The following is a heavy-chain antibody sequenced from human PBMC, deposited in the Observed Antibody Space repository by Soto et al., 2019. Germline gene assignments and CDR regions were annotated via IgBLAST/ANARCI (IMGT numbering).Heavy chain of an antibody. CDR2: IKQDGSEE. Sequence: EVQLVESGGGLVQPGGSLRLSCADSGFSSSPFWMTWVRQAPGKGLEWVALIKQDGSEELYVDSVKGRFTISRDNAKKSVYLQMDGLRVEDAAVYYCTGGSGGLQTDWGQGTLVTVSS. D-gene: IGHD6-19*01. V-gene: IGHV3-7*04. CDR1: GFSSSPFW. J-gene: IGHJ4*02. CDR3: TGGSGGLQTD.